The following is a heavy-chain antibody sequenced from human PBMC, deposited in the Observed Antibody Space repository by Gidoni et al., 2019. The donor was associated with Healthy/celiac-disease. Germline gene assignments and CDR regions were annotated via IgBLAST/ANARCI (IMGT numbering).Heavy chain of an antibody. D-gene: IGHD2-21*01. J-gene: IGHJ6*02. CDR1: GFTFSSYG. CDR2: IWYDGSNK. CDR3: ARDHVIATNRPLYYYYGMDV. Sequence: QVQLVESGGGVVQPGRSLRLSCAASGFTFSSYGMHWVRQAPGKGLEWVAVIWYDGSNKYYADSEKGRFTISRDNSKNTLYLQMNSLRAEDTAVYYCARDHVIATNRPLYYYYGMDVWGQGTTVTVSS. V-gene: IGHV3-33*01.